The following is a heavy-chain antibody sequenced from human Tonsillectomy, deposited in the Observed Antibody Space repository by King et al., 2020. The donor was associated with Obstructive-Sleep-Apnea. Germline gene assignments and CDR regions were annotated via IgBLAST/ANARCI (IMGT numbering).Heavy chain of an antibody. CDR1: GFTFSACS. CDR2: ISSDGSNM. Sequence: VQLVESGGDLIQPGGSLRLSCAASGFTFSACSMNWVRQAPGKGLGWVSYISSDGSNMYYADAVKGRFIISRDNAKNSLYRQWSSLRAEDTAVYYCARDPAWDYWGQGTLVTVSS. J-gene: IGHJ4*02. CDR3: ARDPAWDY. D-gene: IGHD2-2*01. V-gene: IGHV3-48*04.